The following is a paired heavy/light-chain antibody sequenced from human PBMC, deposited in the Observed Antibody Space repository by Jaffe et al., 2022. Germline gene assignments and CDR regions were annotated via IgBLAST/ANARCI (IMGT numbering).Heavy chain of an antibody. CDR1: GYSISSGYY. CDR2: MDHNGNT. D-gene: IGHD3-10*01. CDR3: ARQADMVRGRYFDY. J-gene: IGHJ4*02. Sequence: QVQLQESGPGLVKPSETLSLTCAISGYSISSGYYWAWIRQPPGKGLEWIACMDHNGNTYYNPSLKSRVTISIDTSKNQFSLMLSSVTAADTAVYSCARQADMVRGRYFDYWGQGTLVTVSS. V-gene: IGHV4-38-2*01.
Light chain of an antibody. Sequence: QSALTQPPSASGSPGQSVTISCTGTSSDVGGYDYVSWYQQHPGKAPKVMIYEVSKRPSGVPDRFSGSKSGNTASLTVSGLQADDEADYYCTSYAGSNNLVVFGGGTKLTVL. CDR2: EVS. CDR3: TSYAGSNNLVV. J-gene: IGLJ2*01. V-gene: IGLV2-8*01. CDR1: SSDVGGYDY.